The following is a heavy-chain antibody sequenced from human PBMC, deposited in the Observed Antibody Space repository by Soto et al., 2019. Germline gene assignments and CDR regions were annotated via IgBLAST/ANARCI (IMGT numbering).Heavy chain of an antibody. D-gene: IGHD3-10*01. CDR2: IWYDGSNK. V-gene: IGHV3-33*01. CDR3: ARMGLGYYGSGNGGWFDP. CDR1: GFTFSSYG. J-gene: IGHJ5*02. Sequence: QVQLVDSGGGVVQPGRSLRLSCAASGFTFSSYGMHWVRQAPGKGLEWVAVIWYDGSNKYYADSVKGRFTISRDNSKNTLYLQMNSLRAEDTAVYYCARMGLGYYGSGNGGWFDPWGQGTLVTVSS.